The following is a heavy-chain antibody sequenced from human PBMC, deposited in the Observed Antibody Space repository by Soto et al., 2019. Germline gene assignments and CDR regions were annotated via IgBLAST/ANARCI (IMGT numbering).Heavy chain of an antibody. Sequence: QVQLVESGGGVVQPGRSLRLSCAASGFTFSSYAMHWVRQAPGKGLEWVAVISYDGSNKYYADSVKGRFTISRDNSTNTLYIQMDRLRDKDTDVYCCARERGRDLRPSFDYWGQGTLVTVSS. CDR2: ISYDGSNK. V-gene: IGHV3-30-3*01. CDR1: GFTFSSYA. J-gene: IGHJ4*02. CDR3: ARERGRDLRPSFDY.